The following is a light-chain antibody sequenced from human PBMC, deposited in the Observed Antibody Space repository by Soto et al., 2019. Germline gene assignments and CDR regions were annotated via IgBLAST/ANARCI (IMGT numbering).Light chain of an antibody. CDR1: QSVSSN. CDR3: QQYGDSPFT. J-gene: IGKJ2*01. V-gene: IGKV3D-15*02. Sequence: EIVMTQSPATLSVSPGERATLSCRASQSVSSNLAWYQQKPGQAPRLLIYGASTRATAVPDRFTGSGSGTDFALTISSLEPEDAAVYYCQQYGDSPFTFGPGTNLDIK. CDR2: GAS.